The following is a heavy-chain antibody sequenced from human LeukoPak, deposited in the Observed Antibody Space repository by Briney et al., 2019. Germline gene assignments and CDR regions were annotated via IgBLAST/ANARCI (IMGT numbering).Heavy chain of an antibody. D-gene: IGHD6-19*01. Sequence: PSETLSLTCTVSGGSISSSSYYWGWIRQPPGKGLEWIGSIYYSGSTYYNPSLKSRATISVDTSKNQFSLKLSSVTAADTAVYYCARELQWLVRGAFDYWGQGTLVTVSS. CDR1: GGSISSSSYY. CDR2: IYYSGST. V-gene: IGHV4-39*02. CDR3: ARELQWLVRGAFDY. J-gene: IGHJ4*02.